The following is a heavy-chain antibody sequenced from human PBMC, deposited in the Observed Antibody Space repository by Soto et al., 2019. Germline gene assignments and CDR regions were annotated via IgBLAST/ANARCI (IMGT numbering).Heavy chain of an antibody. CDR2: IYYSGST. J-gene: IGHJ5*02. D-gene: IGHD3-22*01. Sequence: SETLSLTCTVSGDSIGSGAHYWSWIRQHPGKGLEWLGYIYYSGSTHYNPSLKSRVTISVDTSKNQFSLELSSVTAADTAIYYCARGQNFYDGSGYLHSNWSDPWGQGTLVTVSS. CDR1: GDSIGSGAHY. V-gene: IGHV4-31*03. CDR3: ARGQNFYDGSGYLHSNWSDP.